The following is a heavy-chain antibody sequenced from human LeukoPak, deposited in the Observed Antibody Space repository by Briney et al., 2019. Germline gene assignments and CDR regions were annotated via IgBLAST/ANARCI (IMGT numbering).Heavy chain of an antibody. V-gene: IGHV4-30-4*08. CDR3: ARDIDSDYYDSSGYYDY. CDR2: IYYSGST. Sequence: PSETLSLTCTVSGGSISSGDYYCSWIRQPPGKGLEWIGYIYYSGSTYYNPSLKSRVTISVDTSKNQFSLKLSSVTAADTAVYYCARDIDSDYYDSSGYYDYWGQGTLVTVSS. J-gene: IGHJ4*02. CDR1: GGSISSGDYY. D-gene: IGHD3-22*01.